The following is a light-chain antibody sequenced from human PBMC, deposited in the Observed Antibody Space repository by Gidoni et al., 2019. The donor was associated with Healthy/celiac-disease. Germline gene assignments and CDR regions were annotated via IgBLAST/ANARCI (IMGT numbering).Light chain of an antibody. J-gene: IGKJ2*04. CDR2: GAS. CDR3: QQYGSSPPMCS. Sequence: EIVLTQSPGTISLSTGERATLSCRASQSVSSSYLAWYQQKPGQTPRRLIYGASSRATGIPDRFSGRGSGTDFTLTISRLEPEDFAVYYCQQYGSSPPMCSFXQXTKLEIK. CDR1: QSVSSSY. V-gene: IGKV3-20*01.